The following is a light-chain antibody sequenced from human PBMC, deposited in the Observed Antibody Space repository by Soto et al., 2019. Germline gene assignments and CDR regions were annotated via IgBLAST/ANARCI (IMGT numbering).Light chain of an antibody. CDR3: VSFAVPVWV. V-gene: IGLV2-8*01. CDR2: EVT. J-gene: IGLJ3*02. Sequence: QSALTQPPSASGSPGQSVTISCTGTSSDIGGYDPVSWYRQDPGKAPKVMIYEVTKLPSGVPDRFSGSKAGNTASLTVFGIQAEDEANYYCVSFAVPVWVFGGGTQLTVL. CDR1: SSDIGGYDP.